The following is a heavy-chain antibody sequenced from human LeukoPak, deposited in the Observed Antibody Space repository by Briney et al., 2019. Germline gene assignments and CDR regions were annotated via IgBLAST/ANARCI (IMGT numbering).Heavy chain of an antibody. CDR3: ARLAASETYYYDSSGYYYFDY. J-gene: IGHJ4*02. Sequence: GESLKISCKGSGYSFTSYWIGWVRQMPGKGLEWMGIIYPGDSDTRYSPSFQGQVTISADKSISTAYLQWSSLKASDTAMYYCARLAASETYYYDSSGYYYFDYWGQGTLVTVSS. CDR2: IYPGDSDT. D-gene: IGHD3-22*01. V-gene: IGHV5-51*01. CDR1: GYSFTSYW.